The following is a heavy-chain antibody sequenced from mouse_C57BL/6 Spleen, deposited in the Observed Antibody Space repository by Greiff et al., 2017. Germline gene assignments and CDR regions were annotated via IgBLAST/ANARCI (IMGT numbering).Heavy chain of an antibody. J-gene: IGHJ2*01. V-gene: IGHV1-55*01. CDR2: IYPGSGST. CDR3: AKGGNYYGSSYTFDY. CDR1: GYTFTSYW. D-gene: IGHD1-1*01. Sequence: QVQLQQPGAELVKPGASVKMSCKASGYTFTSYWLTWVKQRPGQGLEWIGDIYPGSGSTNYNEKFKSKATLTVDTSSSTAYMQLSSLTSEDSAVYYCAKGGNYYGSSYTFDYWGQGTTLTVSS.